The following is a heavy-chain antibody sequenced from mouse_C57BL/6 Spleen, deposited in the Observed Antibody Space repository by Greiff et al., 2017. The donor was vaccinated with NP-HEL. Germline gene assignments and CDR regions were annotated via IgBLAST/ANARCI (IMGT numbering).Heavy chain of an antibody. D-gene: IGHD3-2*02. V-gene: IGHV1-22*01. CDR2: INPNNGGT. Sequence: VQLQQSGPELVKPGASVKMSCKASGYTFTDYNMHWVKQSHGKSLEWIGYINPNNGGTSYNQKFKGKATLTVNKSSSTAYMELRSLTSEDSAVYYCAPRQLRLPYYFDYWGQGTTLTVSS. CDR3: APRQLRLPYYFDY. J-gene: IGHJ2*01. CDR1: GYTFTDYN.